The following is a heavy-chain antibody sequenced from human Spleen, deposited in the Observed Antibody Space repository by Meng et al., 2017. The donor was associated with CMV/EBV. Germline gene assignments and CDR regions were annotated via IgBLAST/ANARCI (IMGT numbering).Heavy chain of an antibody. CDR1: GYTFTGHY. D-gene: IGHD2-2*01. J-gene: IGHJ5*02. CDR2: IHPNTGGT. CDR3: AREGVEYCTIAGCYVLGWFDP. Sequence: ASVKVSCKASGYTFTGHYMHWVRQAPGQGLEWMGSIHPNTGGTNYAQNFQDRVTMTRDTSISTAYMELSSLRSDDTAVYYCAREGVEYCTIAGCYVLGWFDPWGQGTLVTVSS. V-gene: IGHV1-2*02.